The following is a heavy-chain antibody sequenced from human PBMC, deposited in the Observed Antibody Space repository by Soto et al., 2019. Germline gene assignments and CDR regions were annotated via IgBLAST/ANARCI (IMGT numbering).Heavy chain of an antibody. CDR2: ISYDGSNK. J-gene: IGHJ4*02. CDR1: GFTFSSYG. V-gene: IGHV3-30*03. Sequence: SCAASGFTFSSYGMHWVRQAPGKGLEWVAVISYDGSNKYYADSVKGRFTISRDNSKNTLYLQMNSLRAEDTAVYYCASKNYYDSSGYPDYWGQGTLVTVSS. CDR3: ASKNYYDSSGYPDY. D-gene: IGHD3-22*01.